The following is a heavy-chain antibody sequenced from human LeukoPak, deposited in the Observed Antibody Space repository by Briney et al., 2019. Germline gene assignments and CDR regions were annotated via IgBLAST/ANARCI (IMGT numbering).Heavy chain of an antibody. CDR1: GGSISSYY. J-gene: IGHJ4*02. CDR2: IYYSGST. D-gene: IGHD3-3*01. Sequence: SETLSLTCTVSGGSISSYYWSWIRQPPGKGLEWIGYIYYSGSTNYNPSLKSRVTISVDTSKNQFSLKLSSVTAADTAVYYCASTPFWSGYFEGGLDYWGQGTLVTVSS. V-gene: IGHV4-59*12. CDR3: ASTPFWSGYFEGGLDY.